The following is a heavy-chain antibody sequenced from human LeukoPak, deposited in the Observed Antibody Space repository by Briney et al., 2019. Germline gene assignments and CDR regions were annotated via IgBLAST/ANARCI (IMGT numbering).Heavy chain of an antibody. V-gene: IGHV1-24*01. CDR2: FDPEDAET. CDR1: GYTLTELS. Sequence: ASVKVSCTVSGYTLTELSIHWVRQAPGKGLEWMGYFDPEDAETIYAQKFQGRVTMTEDTSTDTAYMDLSSLRSEDTAVYYCATAVFGATFDYWGQGTLVTVSS. J-gene: IGHJ4*02. CDR3: ATAVFGATFDY. D-gene: IGHD3-10*02.